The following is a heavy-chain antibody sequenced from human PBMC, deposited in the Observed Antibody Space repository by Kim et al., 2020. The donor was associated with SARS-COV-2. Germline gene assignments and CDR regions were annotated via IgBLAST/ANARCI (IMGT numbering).Heavy chain of an antibody. V-gene: IGHV4-39*01. D-gene: IGHD2-8*02. Sequence: SETLSLTCTVSGGAISRSSYYWGWIRQPPGKGLEWIATVYYSGNTYYNPSLQSRVTISVDTSNNQLSLKLTSVTAADTAAYYCASPSLSSTGSSQCTGGVCHSGLFDNWGQGALVTVSS. CDR1: GGAISRSSYY. CDR3: ASPSLSSTGSSQCTGGVCHSGLFDN. CDR2: VYYSGNT. J-gene: IGHJ4*02.